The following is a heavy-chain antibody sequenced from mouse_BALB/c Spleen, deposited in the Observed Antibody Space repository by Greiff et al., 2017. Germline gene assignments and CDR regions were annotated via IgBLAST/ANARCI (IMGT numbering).Heavy chain of an antibody. V-gene: IGHV5-6*01. CDR3: ARLSITTATDVDY. Sequence: EVMLVESGGDLVKPGGSLKLSCAASGFTFSSYGMSWVRQTPDKRLEWVATISSGGSYTYYPDSVKGRFTISRDNAKNTLYLQMSSLKSEDTAMYYCARLSITTATDVDYWGQGTTLTVSS. CDR2: ISSGGSYT. CDR1: GFTFSSYG. D-gene: IGHD1-2*01. J-gene: IGHJ2*01.